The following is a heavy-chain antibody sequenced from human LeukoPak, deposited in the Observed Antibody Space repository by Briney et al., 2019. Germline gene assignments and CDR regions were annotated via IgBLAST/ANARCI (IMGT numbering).Heavy chain of an antibody. CDR1: GYSFTSYW. CDR2: IYPGDSDT. D-gene: IGHD6-13*01. V-gene: IGHV5-51*01. CDR3: ARLAAAEWGWFDP. Sequence: GESLKISCNGAGYSFTSYWIGWVGQMPGKGLEWMGIIYPGDSDTRYSPSFQGQVTISADKSISTAYLQWSSLKASDNAMYYCARLAAAEWGWFDPWGQGTLVTVSS. J-gene: IGHJ5*02.